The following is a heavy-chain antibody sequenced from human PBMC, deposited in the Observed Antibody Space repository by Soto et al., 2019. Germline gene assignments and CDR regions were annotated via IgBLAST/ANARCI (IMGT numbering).Heavy chain of an antibody. Sequence: GGSLRLSCAGSGCNFNLYTMNWVRLTPGGGLEWGSSICRLIDGSYYGDSVLGRFTVPRGNAANSVHLQMDSLRAEDTAIYYCARVGAYFGEFDYFDYSGQGTTVTVSS. D-gene: IGHD3-10*01. J-gene: IGHJ4*02. V-gene: IGHV3-21*06. CDR3: ARVGAYFGEFDYFDY. CDR2: ICRLIDGS. CDR1: GCNFNLYT.